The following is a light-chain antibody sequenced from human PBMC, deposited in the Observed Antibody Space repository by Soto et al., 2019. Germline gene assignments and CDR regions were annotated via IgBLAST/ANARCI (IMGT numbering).Light chain of an antibody. Sequence: DIQMTQSPSTLSASVGDRVTITCRASQSISSWFAWYQQKPGKAPKLLNYKASSLKSGVPSRFSGSGSGTEFTLTISSLQPHYFATYYCQQVARTFSQEPKVEIK. J-gene: IGKJ1*01. V-gene: IGKV1-5*03. CDR2: KAS. CDR3: QQVART. CDR1: QSISSW.